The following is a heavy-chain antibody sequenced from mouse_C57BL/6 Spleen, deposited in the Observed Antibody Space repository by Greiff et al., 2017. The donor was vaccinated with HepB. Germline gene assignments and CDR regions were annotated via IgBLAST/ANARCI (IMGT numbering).Heavy chain of an antibody. Sequence: EVQLQQSGPELVKPGASVKISCKASGYTFTDYYMNWVKQSHGKSLEWIGDINPNNGGTSYNQKFKGKATLTVDKSSSTAYMELRSLTSEDSAVYYCARSITTVVATPFAYWGQGTLVTVSA. V-gene: IGHV1-26*01. CDR3: ARSITTVVATPFAY. D-gene: IGHD1-1*01. CDR2: INPNNGGT. J-gene: IGHJ3*01. CDR1: GYTFTDYY.